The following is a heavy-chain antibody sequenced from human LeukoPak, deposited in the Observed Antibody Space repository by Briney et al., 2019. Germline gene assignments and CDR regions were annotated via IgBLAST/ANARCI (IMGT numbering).Heavy chain of an antibody. J-gene: IGHJ6*02. Sequence: ASVKVSCKASGGTFSSYAISWVRQAPGQGLEWIGGIIPIFGTANYAQKFQGRVTITADESTSTAYMELSSLRSEDTAVYYCARSPLYYDFWSGYRPSLIDGMDVWGQGTTVTVSS. V-gene: IGHV1-69*13. D-gene: IGHD3-3*01. CDR3: ARSPLYYDFWSGYRPSLIDGMDV. CDR2: IIPIFGTA. CDR1: GGTFSSYA.